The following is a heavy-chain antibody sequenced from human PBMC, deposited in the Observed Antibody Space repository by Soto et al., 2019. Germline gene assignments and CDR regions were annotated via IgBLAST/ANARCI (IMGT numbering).Heavy chain of an antibody. D-gene: IGHD3-22*01. Sequence: GGSLRLSCAASGFTFSSYAMSWVRQAPGKGLEWVSAISGSGGSTYYADSVKGRFTISRDNSKNTLYLQMNSLRAEDTAVYYCAKDIRARPAVADTGEYIYYDSSGYRESYFDYWGQGTLVTVSS. CDR3: AKDIRARPAVADTGEYIYYDSSGYRESYFDY. CDR1: GFTFSSYA. CDR2: ISGSGGST. J-gene: IGHJ4*02. V-gene: IGHV3-23*01.